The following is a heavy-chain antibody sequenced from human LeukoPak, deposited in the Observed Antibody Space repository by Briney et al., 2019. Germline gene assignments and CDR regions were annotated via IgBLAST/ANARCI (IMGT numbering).Heavy chain of an antibody. CDR3: ARDKPRTYCSGGSCYPPGFDY. CDR2: INHSGGT. Sequence: SETLSLTCAVYGGSFSGYYWSWIRQPPGKGLEWIGEINHSGGTNYNPSLKSRVTISVDTSKNQFSLKLSSVTAADTAVYYCARDKPRTYCSGGSCYPPGFDYWGQGTLVTVSS. CDR1: GGSFSGYY. V-gene: IGHV4-34*01. J-gene: IGHJ4*02. D-gene: IGHD2-15*01.